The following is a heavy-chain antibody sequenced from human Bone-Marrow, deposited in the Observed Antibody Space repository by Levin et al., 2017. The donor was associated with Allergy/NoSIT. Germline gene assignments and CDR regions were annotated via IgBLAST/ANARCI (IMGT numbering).Heavy chain of an antibody. CDR3: ARGGVDCTYAPYSYYGMDV. D-gene: IGHD2-21*02. V-gene: IGHV4-38-2*02. J-gene: IGHJ6*02. Sequence: SQTLSLTCSVSGYSISSGYYWGWIRQPPGKGLEWIGSIYHSGTTYYNPSLKSRVTISVDTSKNQFSLRLSSVTAADTALYYCARGGVDCTYAPYSYYGMDVWGQGTTVTVSS. CDR2: IYHSGTT. CDR1: GYSISSGYY.